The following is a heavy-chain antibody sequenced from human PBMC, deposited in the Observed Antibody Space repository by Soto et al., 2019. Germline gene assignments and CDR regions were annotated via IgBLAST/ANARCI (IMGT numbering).Heavy chain of an antibody. V-gene: IGHV4-31*03. Sequence: SETLSLTCTVSGGSISSGGYYWSWIRQHPGKGLEWIGYIYYSGSTYYNPSLKSRVTISVDTSKNQFSLKLSSVTAADTAVYYCARVPIYYYDSSGYSYYFDYWGQGTMVTVYS. CDR3: ARVPIYYYDSSGYSYYFDY. CDR1: GGSISSGGYY. D-gene: IGHD3-22*01. CDR2: IYYSGST. J-gene: IGHJ4*02.